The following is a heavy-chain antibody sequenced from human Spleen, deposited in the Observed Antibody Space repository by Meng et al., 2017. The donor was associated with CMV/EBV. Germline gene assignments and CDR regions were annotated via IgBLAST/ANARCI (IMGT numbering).Heavy chain of an antibody. Sequence: GESLKISCVTSGFTFSSYTMNWVRQAPGKGLEWVSAISGSGGSTYYADSVKGRFTISRDNSKNTLYLQMNSLRAEDTAVYYCAKVRDCSSTSCYAYFDYWGQGTLVTVSS. CDR1: GFTFSSYT. CDR3: AKVRDCSSTSCYAYFDY. CDR2: ISGSGGST. D-gene: IGHD2-2*01. J-gene: IGHJ4*02. V-gene: IGHV3-23*01.